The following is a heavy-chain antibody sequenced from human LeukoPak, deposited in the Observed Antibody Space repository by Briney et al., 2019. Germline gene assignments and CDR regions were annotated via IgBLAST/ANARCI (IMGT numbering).Heavy chain of an antibody. Sequence: ASVKVSCKASGYTFTGYYMHWVRQVPGQGLEWMGWINPNSGGTNYAQKFQGRVTMTRDTSISTAYMELSRLRSDDTAVYYCARARKLRLGELSSDYWGQGTLVTVSS. J-gene: IGHJ4*02. CDR1: GYTFTGYY. CDR3: ARARKLRLGELSSDY. V-gene: IGHV1-2*02. D-gene: IGHD3-16*02. CDR2: INPNSGGT.